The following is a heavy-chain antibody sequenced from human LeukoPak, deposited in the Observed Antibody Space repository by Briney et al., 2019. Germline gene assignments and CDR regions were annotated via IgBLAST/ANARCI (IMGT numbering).Heavy chain of an antibody. CDR2: INPSGGST. D-gene: IGHD2-2*03. V-gene: IGHV1-46*01. CDR1: GYTFTSYY. J-gene: IGHJ4*02. CDR3: ARDGSLNHFDY. Sequence: ASVKVSCTASGYTFTSYYMHWVRQAPGQGLEWMGIINPSGGSTSYAQKFQGRVTMTRDTSTSTVYMELSSLRSEDTAVYYCARDGSLNHFDYWGQGTLVTVSS.